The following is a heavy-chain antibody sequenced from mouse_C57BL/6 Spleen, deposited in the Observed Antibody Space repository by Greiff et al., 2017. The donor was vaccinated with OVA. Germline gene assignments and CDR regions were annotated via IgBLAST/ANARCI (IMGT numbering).Heavy chain of an antibody. CDR3: AREGITTVAFDY. J-gene: IGHJ2*01. CDR2: ISYDGSN. D-gene: IGHD1-1*01. Sequence: EVQLQQSGPGLVKPSQSLSLTCSVTGYSITSGYYWNWIRQFPGNKLEWMGYISYDGSNNYNPSLKNRISITRDTSKNQFFLKLNSVTTEDTATYYCAREGITTVAFDYWGQGTTLTVSS. CDR1: GYSITSGYY. V-gene: IGHV3-6*01.